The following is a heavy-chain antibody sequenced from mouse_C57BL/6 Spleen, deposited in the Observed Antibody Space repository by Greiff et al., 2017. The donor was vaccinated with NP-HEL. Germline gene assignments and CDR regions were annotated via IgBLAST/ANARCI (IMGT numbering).Heavy chain of an antibody. D-gene: IGHD4-1*01. Sequence: QVQLQQPGAELVRPGSSVKLSCKASGYTFTSYWMDWVKQRPGQGLEWIGNIYPSDSETHYNQKFKDKATLTVDKSSSTAYMQLSSLTSEDSAVYYCARGLTGTSDYFDYWGQGTTLTVSS. CDR2: IYPSDSET. CDR1: GYTFTSYW. V-gene: IGHV1-61*01. J-gene: IGHJ2*01. CDR3: ARGLTGTSDYFDY.